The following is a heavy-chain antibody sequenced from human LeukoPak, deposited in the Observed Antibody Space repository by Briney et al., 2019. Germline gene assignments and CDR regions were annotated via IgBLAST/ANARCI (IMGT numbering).Heavy chain of an antibody. CDR2: IYPGDSDT. CDR3: ARRVDMGYFDWVHYYFDY. V-gene: IGHV5-51*01. J-gene: IGHJ4*02. Sequence: GESLKISCKASGYSFSTYWIGWVRQMPGKGLEWMGIIYPGDSDTRYSPSFQGQVTISADESISTAYLQWSSLKASDTAMYLCARRVDMGYFDWVHYYFDYWGQGTVVTVSS. D-gene: IGHD3-9*01. CDR1: GYSFSTYW.